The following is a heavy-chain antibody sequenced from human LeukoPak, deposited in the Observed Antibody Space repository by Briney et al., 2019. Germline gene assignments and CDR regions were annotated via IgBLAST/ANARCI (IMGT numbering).Heavy chain of an antibody. CDR1: GGTFSSYA. J-gene: IGHJ4*02. CDR3: ATVPVPLYSGYDPYYFDY. Sequence: ASVKVSCKASGGTFSSYAISWVRQAPGKGLEWMGGFDPEDGETIYAQKFQGRVTMTEDTSTDTAYMELSSLRSEDTAVYYCATVPVPLYSGYDPYYFDYWGQGTLVTVSS. D-gene: IGHD5-12*01. CDR2: FDPEDGET. V-gene: IGHV1-24*01.